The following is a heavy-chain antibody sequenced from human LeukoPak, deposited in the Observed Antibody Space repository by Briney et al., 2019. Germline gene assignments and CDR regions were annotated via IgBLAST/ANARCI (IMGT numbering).Heavy chain of an antibody. V-gene: IGHV1-2*02. CDR3: ARDGSSGDYFDY. J-gene: IGHJ4*02. D-gene: IGHD6-19*01. CDR2: INPNSGGT. Sequence: ASVTVSCKASGYTFTGYYMHWVRQAPGQGLEWMGWINPNSGGTNYAQKFQGRVTMTRDTSISTAYMELSRLRSDDTAVYYCARDGSSGDYFDYWGQGTLVTVSS. CDR1: GYTFTGYY.